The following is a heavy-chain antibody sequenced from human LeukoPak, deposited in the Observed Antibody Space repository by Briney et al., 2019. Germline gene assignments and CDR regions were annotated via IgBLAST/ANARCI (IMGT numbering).Heavy chain of an antibody. J-gene: IGHJ4*02. CDR2: IISRRGYA. CDR3: ARDLGFDSSGYYPGY. Sequence: VGALRLSCAASGVTFREYYMSWGREALGGGGGWGSYIISRRGYANYAGSARGGVTISRENAQRSLYLQMYSLKAEDTAVYYCARDLGFDSSGYYPGYWARGPLVPVSS. CDR1: GVTFREYY. D-gene: IGHD3-22*01. V-gene: IGHV3-11*06.